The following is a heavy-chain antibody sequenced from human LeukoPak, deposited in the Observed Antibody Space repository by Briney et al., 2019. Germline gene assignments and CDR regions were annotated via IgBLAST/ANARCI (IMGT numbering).Heavy chain of an antibody. V-gene: IGHV4-59*01. CDR2: IYYTGST. J-gene: IGHJ4*02. CDR3: ARDDSSGYYLDY. CDR1: GGSIRSYY. Sequence: SETLSLICTVSGGSIRSYYWRWLREPPGKGLEGLAYIYYTGSTSYNPSLKSRVTISVDTSKNQFSLKLSSVTAADTAVYYCARDDSSGYYLDYWGQGTLVTVSS. D-gene: IGHD3-22*01.